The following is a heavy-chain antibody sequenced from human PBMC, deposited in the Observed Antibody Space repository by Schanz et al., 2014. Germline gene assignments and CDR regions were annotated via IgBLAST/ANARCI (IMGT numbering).Heavy chain of an antibody. CDR3: VRDSFFAFDY. CDR1: GFTFSSYA. J-gene: IGHJ4*02. V-gene: IGHV3-48*01. CDR2: VSRSTPDI. Sequence: EVHLVESGGGLVQPGGSLRLSCAASGFTFSSYAMSWVRQAPGKGLEWVSYVSRSTPDIYYADSVKGRFTMSRDNAKNSVFLQMNSLRAEDTAVYYCVRDSFFAFDYWGQGTLVTVSS. D-gene: IGHD3-3*01.